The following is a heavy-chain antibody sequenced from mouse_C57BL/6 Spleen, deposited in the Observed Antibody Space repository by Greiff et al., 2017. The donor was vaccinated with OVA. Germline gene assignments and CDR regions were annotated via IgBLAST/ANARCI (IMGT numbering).Heavy chain of an antibody. CDR3: ARATVVLHWYFDV. CDR1: GYAFSSSW. D-gene: IGHD1-1*01. Sequence: QVQLQQSGPELVKPGASVKISCKASGYAFSSSWMNWVKQRPGKGLEWIGRIYPGDGDTNYNGKFKGKATLTADKSSSTAYMQLSSLTSEDSAVYFCARATVVLHWYFDVWGTGTTVTVSS. V-gene: IGHV1-82*01. CDR2: IYPGDGDT. J-gene: IGHJ1*03.